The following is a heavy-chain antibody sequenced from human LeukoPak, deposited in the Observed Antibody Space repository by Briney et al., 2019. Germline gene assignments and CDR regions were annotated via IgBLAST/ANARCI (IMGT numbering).Heavy chain of an antibody. CDR1: GYRFATYW. V-gene: IGHV5-51*01. D-gene: IGHD1/OR15-1a*01. Sequence: GESLKISCKDSGYRFATYWIGWVRQLPGKGLEWMGIIFPGDSDTIYSPSFQGQVTISADKSINTAYLQWSSLKASDTAMYYCATSESQTKFDYWGQGTLATASS. CDR2: IFPGDSDT. J-gene: IGHJ4*02. CDR3: ATSESQTKFDY.